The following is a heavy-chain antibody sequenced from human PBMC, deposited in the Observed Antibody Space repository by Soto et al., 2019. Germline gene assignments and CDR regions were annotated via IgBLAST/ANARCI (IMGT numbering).Heavy chain of an antibody. Sequence: GGSLILSCAASGFTVSSNYMSWVRQAPGKGLEWVSVIYSGGSTYYADSVKGRFTISRDNSKNTLYLQMNSLRAEDTAVYYCASGLITVAGTRNYWGPVTLVTVSS. CDR3: ASGLITVAGTRNY. D-gene: IGHD6-19*01. CDR1: GFTVSSNY. J-gene: IGHJ4*02. V-gene: IGHV3-66*01. CDR2: IYSGGST.